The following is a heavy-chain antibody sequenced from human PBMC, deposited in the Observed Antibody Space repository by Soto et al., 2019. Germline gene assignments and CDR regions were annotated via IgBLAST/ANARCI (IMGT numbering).Heavy chain of an antibody. CDR3: ASRNLADCSGTSCLYYFDY. J-gene: IGHJ4*02. CDR1: GFTFSGFT. D-gene: IGHD2-2*01. Sequence: GGSLRLSCAASGFTFSGFTMNWVRQAPGRGLDWVSYISRSGETIYYADSVKGRFTTSRDNAENSLYLQMNSLRDEDTAVYYCASRNLADCSGTSCLYYFDYWGQGTLVTVSS. V-gene: IGHV3-48*02. CDR2: ISRSGETI.